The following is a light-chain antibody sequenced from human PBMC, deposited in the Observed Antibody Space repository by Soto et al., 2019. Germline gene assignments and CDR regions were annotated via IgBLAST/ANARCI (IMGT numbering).Light chain of an antibody. CDR2: EVS. V-gene: IGLV2-14*01. CDR3: TSYTTTDTWV. J-gene: IGLJ3*02. Sequence: QSALTQPASVSGSPGQSVTISCTGTSSDVGGYNFVSWYQHHPGKDPKLMIYEVSNRPSGVSNRFSGFKSGNTASLTISGLQAEDEADYYCTSYTTTDTWVFGGGTQLTVL. CDR1: SSDVGGYNF.